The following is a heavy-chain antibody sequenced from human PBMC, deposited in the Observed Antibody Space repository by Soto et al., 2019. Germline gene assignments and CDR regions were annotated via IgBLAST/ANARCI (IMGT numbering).Heavy chain of an antibody. Sequence: SETLSLTCTVSGGSISSYYWSWIRQPPGKGLEWIGYIYYSGSTYYNPSLKSRVTISVDTSKNQFSLKLSSVTAADTAVYYCARPTIRGYYYMDVWGKGTTVTVSS. J-gene: IGHJ6*03. D-gene: IGHD3-3*02. CDR1: GGSISSYY. V-gene: IGHV4-59*08. CDR2: IYYSGST. CDR3: ARPTIRGYYYMDV.